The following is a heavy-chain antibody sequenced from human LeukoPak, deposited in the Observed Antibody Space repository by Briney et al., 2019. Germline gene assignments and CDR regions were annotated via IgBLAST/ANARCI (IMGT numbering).Heavy chain of an antibody. CDR3: AREYCSGGSCYGMDV. CDR2: IYSGGST. CDR1: GFTVSSNY. V-gene: IGHV3-53*04. J-gene: IGHJ6*02. D-gene: IGHD2-15*01. Sequence: GGSLRLSCAASGFTVSSNYMSWVRQAPGQGLEWVSVIYSGGSTYYADSVKGRFTISRHNSKNTLYLQMNSLRAEDTAVYYCAREYCSGGSCYGMDVWGQGTTVTVSS.